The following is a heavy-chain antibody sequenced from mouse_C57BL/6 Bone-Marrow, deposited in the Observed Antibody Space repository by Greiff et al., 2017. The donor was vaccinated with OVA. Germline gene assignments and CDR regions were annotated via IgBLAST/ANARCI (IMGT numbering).Heavy chain of an antibody. CDR2: IDPSDSYT. Sequence: QVQLQQSGAELVKPGASVKLSCKASGYTFTSYWMQWVKQRPGQGLEWIGEIDPSDSYTNYNQKFKGKATLTVDTSSSTAYMQLSILTSEDSAVYYCASAVFAYWGQGTLVTVSA. J-gene: IGHJ3*01. V-gene: IGHV1-50*01. CDR1: GYTFTSYW. CDR3: ASAVFAY.